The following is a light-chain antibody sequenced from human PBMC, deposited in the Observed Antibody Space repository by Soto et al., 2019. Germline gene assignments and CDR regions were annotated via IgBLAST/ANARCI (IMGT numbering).Light chain of an antibody. CDR2: AAS. CDR1: QAISSY. J-gene: IGKJ1*01. V-gene: IGKV1-9*01. CDR3: QQLNSYPRT. Sequence: DIQLTQSPSFLSASVGDRVTITCRASQAISSYLAWFQQRPGKAPKVLIYAASTLQSGVPSRFSGSASGTEFTLTISSLQPEDFATYFCQQLNSYPRTFGQGTKVEIK.